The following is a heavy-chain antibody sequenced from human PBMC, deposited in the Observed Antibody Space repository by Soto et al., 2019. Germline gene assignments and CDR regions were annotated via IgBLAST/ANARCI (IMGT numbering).Heavy chain of an antibody. V-gene: IGHV3-21*01. CDR3: ARVRGYCSGSSCYRGMDV. D-gene: IGHD2-15*01. J-gene: IGHJ6*02. CDR1: GFTFSSYS. Sequence: EVQLVESGGGLVKPGGSLRLSCAASGFTFSSYSMNWVRQAPGKGLEWVSSISSSSSYIYYADSVKGRFTISRDNAKNSLYLQMNSLRAEDTAVYYCARVRGYCSGSSCYRGMDVWGQGTTVTVSS. CDR2: ISSSSSYI.